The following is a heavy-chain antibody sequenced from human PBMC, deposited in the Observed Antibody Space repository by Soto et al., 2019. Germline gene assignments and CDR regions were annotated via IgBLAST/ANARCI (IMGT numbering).Heavy chain of an antibody. J-gene: IGHJ4*02. Sequence: GGSLRLSCATSGFSFSSSDMTWDRQAPGKGLEYVSSINYSGRYMFYAGSLRGRFTVSRDNAKNSLYLQMNSLRAEDTAVYYCARKSSSDSTGYDYFDYWGQGXLVTVSS. CDR3: ARKSSSDSTGYDYFDY. CDR2: INYSGRYM. CDR1: GFSFSSSD. V-gene: IGHV3-21*06. D-gene: IGHD3-22*01.